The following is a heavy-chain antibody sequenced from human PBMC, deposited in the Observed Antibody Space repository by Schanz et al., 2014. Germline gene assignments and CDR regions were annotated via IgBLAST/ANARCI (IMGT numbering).Heavy chain of an antibody. J-gene: IGHJ6*02. CDR2: IAGDGGGP. V-gene: IGHV3-23*01. CDR3: VKDLQRELLRDDHYYGMDV. Sequence: EVPMLESGGGLVQPGGSLRLSCVASGFTFRRYGMSWVRQAPGKGLEWVSVIAGDGGGPNYVDSVKGRFTTSRDNSKNTMYLQMNSLRAEDTAVYYCVKDLQRELLRDDHYYGMDVWGQGTTVTVSS. CDR1: GFTFRRYG. D-gene: IGHD1-26*01.